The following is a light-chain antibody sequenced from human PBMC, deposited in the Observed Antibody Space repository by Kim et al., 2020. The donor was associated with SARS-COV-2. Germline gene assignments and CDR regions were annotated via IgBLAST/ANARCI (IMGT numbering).Light chain of an antibody. J-gene: IGKJ4*01. V-gene: IGKV1-33*01. Sequence: SASLWDRVTITCQASQDIGTFLNWYQQKPGKAPKLLIYDVSNLETGVPTRFSGSNSGTDFSVTISSLQPEDIATYFCQQYYILPFTFGGGTKLEI. CDR3: QQYYILPFT. CDR2: DVS. CDR1: QDIGTF.